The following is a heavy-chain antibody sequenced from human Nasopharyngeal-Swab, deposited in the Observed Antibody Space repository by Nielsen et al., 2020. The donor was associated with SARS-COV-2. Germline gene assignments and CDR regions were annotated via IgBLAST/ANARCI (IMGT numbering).Heavy chain of an antibody. V-gene: IGHV4-39*07. D-gene: IGHD6-13*01. J-gene: IGHJ6*02. CDR3: VGSSWYGDYYYYYGMDV. CDR1: GGSISCSSYY. CDR2: IYYSGST. Sequence: SETLSLTCTVSGGSISCSSYYWGWIRQPPGKGLEWIGSIYYSGSTYYNPSLKSRVTISVDTSKNQFSLKLSSVTAADTAVYYCVGSSWYGDYYYYYGMDVWGQGTTVTVSS.